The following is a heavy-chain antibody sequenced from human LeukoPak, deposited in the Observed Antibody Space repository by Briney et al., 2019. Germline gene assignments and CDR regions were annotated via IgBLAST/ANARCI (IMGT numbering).Heavy chain of an antibody. CDR3: ARKIVPPAREFYYYYGLDV. Sequence: GGSLRLSCAASGFTFSDYYMSWIRQAPGKGLEWVSYITSSGTSIYYADSVKGRFTISRGNAKNSLFLQMNSLRAEDTAVYYCARKIVPPAREFYYYYGLDVWGQGTTVTVSS. D-gene: IGHD2-2*01. CDR2: ITSSGTSI. J-gene: IGHJ6*02. CDR1: GFTFSDYY. V-gene: IGHV3-11*01.